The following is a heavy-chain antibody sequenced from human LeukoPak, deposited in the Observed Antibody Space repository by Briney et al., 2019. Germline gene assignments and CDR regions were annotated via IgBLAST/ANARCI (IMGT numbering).Heavy chain of an antibody. CDR3: ARTSAEYSNSWIDS. D-gene: IGHD6-6*01. Sequence: KPSETLSLTCDVSGGSISSSNWWSWVRQPPGKGLEWIGEIYHSGSTYSNPSLQSRVTISVDKSKNRFSLRLTSVTAADTAVYYCARTSAEYSNSWIDSWGQGTLVIVSS. CDR1: GGSISSSNW. CDR2: IYHSGST. J-gene: IGHJ5*01. V-gene: IGHV4-4*02.